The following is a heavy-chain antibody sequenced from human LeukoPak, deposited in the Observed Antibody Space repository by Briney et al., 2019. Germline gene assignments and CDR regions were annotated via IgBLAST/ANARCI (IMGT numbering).Heavy chain of an antibody. D-gene: IGHD4-23*01. CDR1: GYSFTSYW. CDR2: IYPGDSDT. Sequence: PGESLKISCKGSGYSFTSYWIGWVRQMPGKGLEWMGIIYPGDSDTRYSPSFQGQVTISADKSISTAYLQWSSLKASDTAMYYCASLEVVTPWGDAFDIWGQGTMVTVSS. CDR3: ASLEVVTPWGDAFDI. V-gene: IGHV5-51*01. J-gene: IGHJ3*02.